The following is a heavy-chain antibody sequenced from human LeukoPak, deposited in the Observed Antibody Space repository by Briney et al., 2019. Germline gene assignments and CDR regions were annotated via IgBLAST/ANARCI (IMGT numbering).Heavy chain of an antibody. V-gene: IGHV1-18*01. CDR2: ISAYNGNT. D-gene: IGHD2-15*01. CDR3: AMDDKRHCSGGSCPAYFDY. CDR1: GYTFANYG. Sequence: ASVKVSCKASGYTFANYGISWVRQAPGQGLEWIAWISAYNGNTNYALKLRGRVTMTTDTSTSTAYLELRSLRSDDTALYYCAMDDKRHCSGGSCPAYFDYWGQGTLVTVSS. J-gene: IGHJ4*02.